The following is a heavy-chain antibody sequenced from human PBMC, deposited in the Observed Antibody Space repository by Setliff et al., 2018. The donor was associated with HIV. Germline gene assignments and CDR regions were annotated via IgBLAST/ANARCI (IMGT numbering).Heavy chain of an antibody. D-gene: IGHD3-16*02. J-gene: IGHJ6*03. CDR3: ARGIKLVGGVIVGSMDV. CDR1: GYTFTTYD. CDR2: MNPNSGNT. V-gene: IGHV1-8*02. Sequence: EASVKVSCKASGYTFTTYDINWVRQATGQGLEWMGWMNPNSGNTGYTQEFQGRVTMTRNTSISTAYMELSSLRSEETAVYYCARGIKLVGGVIVGSMDVWGKGTTVTVS.